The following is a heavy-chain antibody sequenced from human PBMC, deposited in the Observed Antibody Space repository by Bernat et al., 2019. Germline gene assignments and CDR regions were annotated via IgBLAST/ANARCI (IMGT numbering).Heavy chain of an antibody. CDR2: ISWNAEK. J-gene: IGHJ4*02. V-gene: IGHV2-5*01. D-gene: IGHD3-10*01. CDR1: GFSLDTRGVG. CDR3: ARRLSYGAGSHAPYFFDY. Sequence: QITLKESGPTLVKPTQTLTLTCSFSGFSLDTRGVGVGWIRQAPGKALEWLSLISWNAEKEYSPSVETRLTITKDTSNNQVVLTVTNIGPVDTATYYCARRLSYGAGSHAPYFFDYWGQGALVIVSS.